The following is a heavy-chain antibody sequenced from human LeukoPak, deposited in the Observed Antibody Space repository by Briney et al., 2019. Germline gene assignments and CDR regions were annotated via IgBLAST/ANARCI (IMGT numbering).Heavy chain of an antibody. Sequence: SETLSLTCTVSGYSISSGYYWGWIRQPPGKGLEWIGSIYHSGSTYYNPSLKSRVTISVDTSKNQFSLKLSSVTAADTAVYYCARYGFGELFPTNWFDPWGQGTLVTVSS. J-gene: IGHJ5*02. CDR1: GYSISSGYY. V-gene: IGHV4-38-2*02. CDR3: ARYGFGELFPTNWFDP. CDR2: IYHSGST. D-gene: IGHD3-10*01.